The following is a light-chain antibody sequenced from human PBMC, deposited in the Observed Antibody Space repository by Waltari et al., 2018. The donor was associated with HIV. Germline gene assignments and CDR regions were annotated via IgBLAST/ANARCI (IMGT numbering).Light chain of an antibody. V-gene: IGLV1-40*01. CDR1: SSKTGAGYD. CDR2: GNT. Sequence: QSVLTQPPSLSGAPGQRVTTSRTGSSSKTGAGYDVPWYHQLPGTAPKLLIYGNTNRPSGVPDRFSGSKSGTSASLAITGLLVEDEADYYCQSYDSSLSGYVFGTGTKVTVL. J-gene: IGLJ1*01. CDR3: QSYDSSLSGYV.